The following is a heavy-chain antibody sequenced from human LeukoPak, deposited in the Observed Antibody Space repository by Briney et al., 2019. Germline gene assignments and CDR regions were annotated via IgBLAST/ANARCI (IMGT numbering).Heavy chain of an antibody. D-gene: IGHD1-26*01. V-gene: IGHV4-39*07. Sequence: SETLSLTCTVSGGSIRSSSHYWGWIRQPPGEGLEWSGIIYHSGTTYYNASLKSRVTISVDTSKNQFSLKLTSVTAADTAVYYCARVPRGSTVGTLPYFYYYMDVWGKGTTVIVSS. CDR3: ARVPRGSTVGTLPYFYYYMDV. CDR2: IYHSGTT. CDR1: GGSIRSSSHY. J-gene: IGHJ6*03.